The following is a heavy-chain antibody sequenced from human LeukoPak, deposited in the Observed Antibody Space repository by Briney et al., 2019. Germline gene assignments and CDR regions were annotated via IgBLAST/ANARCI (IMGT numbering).Heavy chain of an antibody. J-gene: IGHJ1*01. V-gene: IGHV3-74*01. Sequence: PGGSLRLSCEASGFTFSRCWMHWVRQAPGKGLVWVSRIKSDGKTNYADSVKGRFTISRDNAKNTVSLQMNSLRADDTGVYYCARAPSEVGGYYPEYFRHWGQGTLVTVSS. CDR1: GFTFSRCW. CDR2: IKSDGKT. CDR3: ARAPSEVGGYYPEYFRH. D-gene: IGHD3-3*01.